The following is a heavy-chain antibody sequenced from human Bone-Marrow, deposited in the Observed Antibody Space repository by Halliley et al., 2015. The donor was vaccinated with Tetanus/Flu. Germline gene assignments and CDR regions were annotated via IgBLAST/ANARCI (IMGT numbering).Heavy chain of an antibody. CDR2: INHKGTI. J-gene: IGHJ4*02. Sequence: GLVKPSETLSLTCAVSGGSLSPYFWSWIRQTPGKGLEWIGEINHKGTINYNPSLKSRPTISVDTSKNEFSLTLGSVTAADTAVYYCARDQSSDSYESFFDYWGQGTLVTVSS. D-gene: IGHD6-19*01. V-gene: IGHV4-34*01. CDR3: ARDQSSDSYESFFDY. CDR1: GGSLSPYF.